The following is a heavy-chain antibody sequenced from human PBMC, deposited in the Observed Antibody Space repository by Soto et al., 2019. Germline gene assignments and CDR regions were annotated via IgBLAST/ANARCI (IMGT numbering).Heavy chain of an antibody. Sequence: ASVKVSCKASGYTFTDDYVHWGRQAPGQGLEWMGWINPNSGGTKSAQKFQGMVTMTRDTSISTAYMELTRLRSDETAVYYCARRKGDYYARSGYHHYFAYWAPGNLVPVS. CDR2: INPNSGGT. V-gene: IGHV1-2*02. J-gene: IGHJ4*02. D-gene: IGHD3-22*01. CDR3: ARRKGDYYARSGYHHYFAY. CDR1: GYTFTDDY.